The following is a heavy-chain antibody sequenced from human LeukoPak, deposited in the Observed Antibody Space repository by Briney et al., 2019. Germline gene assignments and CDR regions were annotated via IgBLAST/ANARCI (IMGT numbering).Heavy chain of an antibody. Sequence: GASVEVSCKASGGTFSNYVIRLVRQAPGQGLEWMGRIIPILGIANYAQKFQGRVTITADKSTSTAYMELSSLRSEDTAVYYCSIGYCTNGVCYTPLDYWGQGTLVTVSS. CDR1: GGTFSNYV. J-gene: IGHJ4*02. D-gene: IGHD2-8*01. CDR3: SIGYCTNGVCYTPLDY. V-gene: IGHV1-69*04. CDR2: IIPILGIA.